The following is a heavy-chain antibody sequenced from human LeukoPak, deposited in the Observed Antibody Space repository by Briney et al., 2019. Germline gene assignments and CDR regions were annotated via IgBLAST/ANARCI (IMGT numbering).Heavy chain of an antibody. Sequence: AASVKVSCKASGYTFTSYYMHWVRQAPGQGLEWMGIINPSGGSTSYAQKFQGRVTMTRDMSTSTFYMELSSLRSEDTAVYYCARAGTRSYHENYYYYMDVWGEGTTVIVTS. D-gene: IGHD1-26*01. V-gene: IGHV1-46*01. J-gene: IGHJ6*03. CDR2: INPSGGST. CDR1: GYTFTSYY. CDR3: ARAGTRSYHENYYYYMDV.